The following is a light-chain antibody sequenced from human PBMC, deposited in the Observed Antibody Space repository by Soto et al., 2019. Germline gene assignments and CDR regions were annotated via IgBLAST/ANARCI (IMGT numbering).Light chain of an antibody. CDR3: QQYGNSPRYS. CDR2: AVS. CDR1: QSVDSRY. Sequence: EIVLTQSPGTLSLSPGERATLSCRASQSVDSRYLAWYQQKPGQAPRLLIYAVSSRATGIPDRFSGSGSGTDFTLTISRLEPEDSAEYYCQQYGNSPRYSFGQGTKLELK. J-gene: IGKJ2*03. V-gene: IGKV3-20*01.